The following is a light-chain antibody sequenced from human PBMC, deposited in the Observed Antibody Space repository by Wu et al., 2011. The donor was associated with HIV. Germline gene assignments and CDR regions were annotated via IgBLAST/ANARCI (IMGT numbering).Light chain of an antibody. CDR3: QQYGSSLQVT. V-gene: IGKV3-20*01. Sequence: EIVLTQSPGTLSLSPGERATLSCRASQSVSSSYLAWYQQTPGQAPRLLIYGASSRATGIPDRFSGSGSGTDFTLTISRLEPEDFAVYYCQQYGSSLQVTFGQGTRLEIK. CDR1: QSVSSSY. CDR2: GAS. J-gene: IGKJ5*01.